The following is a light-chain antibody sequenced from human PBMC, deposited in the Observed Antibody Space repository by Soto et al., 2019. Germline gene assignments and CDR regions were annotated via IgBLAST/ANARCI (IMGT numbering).Light chain of an antibody. Sequence: EIVLTQSPGTLSLSPGERATLSCRASQSVSSNYLVWYQQKPGQAPRLLIHGASSRATGIPDRFSGSGSGTDFNLTISRLEPEDFAVYYCQQYGSSPPWTFGQGTKVEIK. CDR2: GAS. CDR1: QSVSSNY. V-gene: IGKV3-20*01. J-gene: IGKJ1*01. CDR3: QQYGSSPPWT.